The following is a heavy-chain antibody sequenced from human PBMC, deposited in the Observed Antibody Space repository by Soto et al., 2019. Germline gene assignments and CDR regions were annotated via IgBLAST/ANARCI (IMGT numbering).Heavy chain of an antibody. D-gene: IGHD3-10*01. V-gene: IGHV3-73*01. CDR3: TRGDMGGSGSYYNIFDY. CDR1: GFTFSGSA. CDR2: IRSKANSYAT. Sequence: EVQLVESGGGLVQPGGSLKLSCAASGFTFSGSAMHWVRQASGKGLEWVGRIRSKANSYATAYAASVKGRFTISRDDSKNTAYLQMNSLKTEDTAVYYCTRGDMGGSGSYYNIFDYWGQGTLVTVSS. J-gene: IGHJ4*02.